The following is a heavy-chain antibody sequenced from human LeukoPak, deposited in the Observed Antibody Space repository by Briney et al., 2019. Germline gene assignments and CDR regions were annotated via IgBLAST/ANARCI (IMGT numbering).Heavy chain of an antibody. CDR3: ARNGGNSDYDY. CDR2: IYHNGAT. Sequence: GSLRLSCAASGFTFSSYGMHWVRQPPGEGLEWIGEIYHNGATNYNPSLKSRVTMLLDKSKNQFFLKLNSVTAADTAVYYCARNGGNSDYDYWGQGTLVTVSA. V-gene: IGHV4-34*08. CDR1: GFTFSSYG. J-gene: IGHJ4*02. D-gene: IGHD4-23*01.